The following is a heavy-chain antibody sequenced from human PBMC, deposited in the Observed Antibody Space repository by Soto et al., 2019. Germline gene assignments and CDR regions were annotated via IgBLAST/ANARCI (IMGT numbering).Heavy chain of an antibody. CDR3: ARDRQNLYTMDV. V-gene: IGHV1-18*01. CDR2: ISGYNGNR. CDR1: GYTFTSYG. J-gene: IGHJ6*02. Sequence: ASVKVSCKASGYTFTSYGISWVRQAPGQGLEWMGWISGYNGNRNHAQKFQGRVTMTTDTSTSTVYLELRSLRSDDTAVYYCARDRQNLYTMDVWGQGTTVTVSS. D-gene: IGHD3-16*01.